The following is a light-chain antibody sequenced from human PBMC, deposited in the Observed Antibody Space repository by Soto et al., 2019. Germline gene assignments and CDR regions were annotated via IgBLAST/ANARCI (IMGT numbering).Light chain of an antibody. Sequence: QSALTQPRSVSGSPGQSVTISCTGTSSDVGGYNYVSWYQQHPGKAPKLMIYDVSKRPSGVPDRFSGSKSGNTASLTISGLQAEDEADYYCCSYAGSYSSTSQIFGGGTKVT. CDR1: SSDVGGYNY. V-gene: IGLV2-11*01. J-gene: IGLJ2*01. CDR2: DVS. CDR3: CSYAGSYSSTSQI.